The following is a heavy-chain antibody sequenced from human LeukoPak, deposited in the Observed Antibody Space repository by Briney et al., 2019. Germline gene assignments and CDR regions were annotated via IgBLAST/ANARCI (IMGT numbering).Heavy chain of an antibody. J-gene: IGHJ4*02. Sequence: ASVKVSCKASGYIFTHYYIHWMRQAPGQGLEWMGWINPKTGDTNFAKRFQGRVTMTRDTSISTVYMELNRLTSDDTALYYCARDVGEYCSSTSCYASDYWGQGTLVTVSS. CDR1: GYIFTHYY. D-gene: IGHD2-2*01. CDR3: ARDVGEYCSSTSCYASDY. CDR2: INPKTGDT. V-gene: IGHV1-2*02.